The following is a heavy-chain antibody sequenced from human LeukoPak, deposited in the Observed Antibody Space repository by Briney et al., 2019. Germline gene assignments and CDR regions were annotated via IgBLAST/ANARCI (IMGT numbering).Heavy chain of an antibody. CDR1: GYIFTGYY. V-gene: IGHV1-2*02. J-gene: IGHJ4*02. D-gene: IGHD3-10*01. Sequence: ASVTVSCKASGYIFTGYYIHWVRQAPGQGLEWMGWINPNSGGTNYAQKFQGRVTVTRDTSISTAYMELSRLRSDDTAVYYCARVDNTLVRGAIPDYFGYWGQGTLVTVSS. CDR2: INPNSGGT. CDR3: ARVDNTLVRGAIPDYFGY.